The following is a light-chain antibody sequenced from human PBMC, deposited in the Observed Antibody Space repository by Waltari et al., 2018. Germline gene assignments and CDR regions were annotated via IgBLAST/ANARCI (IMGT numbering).Light chain of an antibody. CDR1: SSDVGSYNF. Sequence: QSALTQPASVSGSPGQSITISCTGTSSDVGSYNFVPWYQQYPGKAPKLMIYEVSKRPSGVSNRFSGSKSGDTASLTISGLQAEDEADYYCCSYAGFSFWVFGGGTKVTVL. V-gene: IGLV2-23*02. J-gene: IGLJ3*02. CDR2: EVS. CDR3: CSYAGFSFWV.